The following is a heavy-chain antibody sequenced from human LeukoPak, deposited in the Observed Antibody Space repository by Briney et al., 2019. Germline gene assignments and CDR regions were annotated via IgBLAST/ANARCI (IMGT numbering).Heavy chain of an antibody. CDR3: AKGTYSGYDVDY. V-gene: IGHV3-23*01. CDR2: ISGSGGST. D-gene: IGHD5-12*01. CDR1: GFTFSSYA. Sequence: AGSLRLSCAASGFTFSSYAMGWVRQAPGKGLEWVSAISGSGGSTYYADSVKGRFTISRDNSKNTLYLQMNSLRAEDTAVYYCAKGTYSGYDVDYWGQGTLVTVSS. J-gene: IGHJ4*02.